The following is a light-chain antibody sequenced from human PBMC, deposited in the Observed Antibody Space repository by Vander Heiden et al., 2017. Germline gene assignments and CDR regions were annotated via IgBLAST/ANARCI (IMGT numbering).Light chain of an antibody. V-gene: IGKV2-28*01. CDR2: LGS. Sequence: DMVMTQSPLSLPVTPGEPAAISCRSSQSLLHSNGYNYLDWYLQKPRQSPQLLIYLGSNRAYGAPDRFSGSGSGTDFTLKISRVEAEDVGVYYCMQALQTPPTFGQGTRLEI. CDR1: QSLLHSNGYNY. J-gene: IGKJ5*01. CDR3: MQALQTPPT.